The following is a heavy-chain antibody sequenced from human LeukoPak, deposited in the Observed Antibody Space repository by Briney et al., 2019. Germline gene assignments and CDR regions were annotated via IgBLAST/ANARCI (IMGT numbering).Heavy chain of an antibody. CDR1: GASMSSNY. CDR3: ATGQSPDTFDY. Sequence: PSETLSLTCNVSGASMSSNYWSWIRQHPGKGLEWIGSFYYSGSTYYNPSLKSRVTISVDTSKNQFSLKLSSVTAADAAVYYCATGQSPDTFDYWGQGTLVTVSS. CDR2: FYYSGST. D-gene: IGHD7-27*01. J-gene: IGHJ4*02. V-gene: IGHV4-59*06.